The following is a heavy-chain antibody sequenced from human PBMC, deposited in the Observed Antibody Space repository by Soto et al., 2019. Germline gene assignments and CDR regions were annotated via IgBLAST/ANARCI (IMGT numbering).Heavy chain of an antibody. V-gene: IGHV1-69*12. CDR3: AKEAVAGRVVDAFDI. D-gene: IGHD6-19*01. J-gene: IGHJ3*02. CDR2: IIPIFGTA. Sequence: QVQLVQSGAEVTKPGSSVKVSCKASGGTFSTYAISWVRQAPGQGLEWMGGIIPIFGTANYAQKFQGRVTITADESTSTDYMELSSLRSEDTAVYYCAKEAVAGRVVDAFDIWGQGTMVTVSS. CDR1: GGTFSTYA.